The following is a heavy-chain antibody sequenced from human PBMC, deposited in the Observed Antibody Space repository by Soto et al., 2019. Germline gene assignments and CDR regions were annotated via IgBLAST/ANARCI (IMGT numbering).Heavy chain of an antibody. CDR2: ISSSGSTI. V-gene: IGHV3-48*03. CDR3: ARERWDYYDSSGYYNYYYGMDA. J-gene: IGHJ6*02. Sequence: XGSLRLSRAAAGCTCSSYEMNWVREAPGKGLDWVSYISSSGSTIYYADSVKGRFTISRDNAKNSLYLQMNSLRAEDTAVYYCARERWDYYDSSGYYNYYYGMDAWGQGTTVTVSS. CDR1: GCTCSSYE. D-gene: IGHD3-22*01.